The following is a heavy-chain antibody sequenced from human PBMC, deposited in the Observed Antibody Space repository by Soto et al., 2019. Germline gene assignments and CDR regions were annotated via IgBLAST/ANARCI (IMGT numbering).Heavy chain of an antibody. V-gene: IGHV1-69*02. CDR1: GDTFNFYS. CDR3: ASSYGSGYRAFDY. J-gene: IGHJ4*02. D-gene: IGHD3-10*01. CDR2: VNPIVSMS. Sequence: QVQLVQSGAEVKRPGSSVKVSCKASGDTFNFYSINWVRQAPGLGLEWMGRVNPIVSMSNYAQKFQGRVKMTADQSTGTAYMELSSLRSEDTAIYYCASSYGSGYRAFDYWGQGALVTVSS.